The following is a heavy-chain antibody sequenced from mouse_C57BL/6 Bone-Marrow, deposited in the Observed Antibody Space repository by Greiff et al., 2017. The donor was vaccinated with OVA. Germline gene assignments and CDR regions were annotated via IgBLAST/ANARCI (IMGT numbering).Heavy chain of an antibody. J-gene: IGHJ3*01. CDR3: ARERLSTRGAY. Sequence: QVQLKQPGAELVKPGASVKMSCKASGYTFTSYWITWVKQRPGQGLEWIGDIYPGSGSTNYNEKFKSKATLTADKSSSTAYMELRSLTSEDSAVYFCARERLSTRGAYWGQGTLVTVSA. CDR2: IYPGSGST. D-gene: IGHD5-1*01. CDR1: GYTFTSYW. V-gene: IGHV1-55*01.